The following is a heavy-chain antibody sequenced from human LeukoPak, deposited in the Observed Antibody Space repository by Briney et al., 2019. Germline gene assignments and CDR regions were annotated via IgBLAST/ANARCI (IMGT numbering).Heavy chain of an antibody. Sequence: GGSLRLSCAASGFTFSSYEMNWVRQAPGKGLEWVSYISSSGSTIYYADSVKGRFTISRDNAKNSLYLQMNSLRAEDTAVYYCARSPLDYYYYYMDVWGKGTTVTISS. CDR1: GFTFSSYE. CDR3: ARSPLDYYYYYMDV. V-gene: IGHV3-48*03. J-gene: IGHJ6*03. CDR2: ISSSGSTI.